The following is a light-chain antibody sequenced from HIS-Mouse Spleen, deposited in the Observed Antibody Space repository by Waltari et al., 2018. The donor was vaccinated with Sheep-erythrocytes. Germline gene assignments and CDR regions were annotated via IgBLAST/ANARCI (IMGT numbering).Light chain of an antibody. V-gene: IGLV2-23*01. Sequence: QSALTQPASVSGSPGPSITIPCTGTSSDVGRYNLFSWYQQHPGKAPKLMIYEGSKRPSGVSNRFSGSKSGNTASLTISGLQAEDEADYYCCSYAGSSTPYVFGTGTKVTVL. CDR3: CSYAGSSTPYV. CDR1: SSDVGRYNL. CDR2: EGS. J-gene: IGLJ1*01.